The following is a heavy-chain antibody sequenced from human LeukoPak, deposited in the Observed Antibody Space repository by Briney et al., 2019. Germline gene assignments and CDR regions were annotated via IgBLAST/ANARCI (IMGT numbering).Heavy chain of an antibody. CDR1: GFTFADFA. CDR2: IRYDGSNK. Sequence: GGSLRLSCVASGFTFADFAMSWVRQAPGKGLEWFAFIRYDGSNKYYADSVKGRFTISRDNSKNTLYLQMNSLRAEDTAVYYCAKDSSWYGPSYDAFDIWGQGTMVTVSS. J-gene: IGHJ3*02. D-gene: IGHD6-13*01. CDR3: AKDSSWYGPSYDAFDI. V-gene: IGHV3-30*02.